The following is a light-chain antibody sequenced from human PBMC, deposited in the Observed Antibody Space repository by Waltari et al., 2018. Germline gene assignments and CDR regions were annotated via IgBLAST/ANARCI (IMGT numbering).Light chain of an antibody. J-gene: IGLJ3*02. CDR3: AAWDDSLNGWV. V-gene: IGLV1-44*01. CDR2: SNN. CDR1: SANIGSNT. Sequence: QSVLTQPPPASGTPGQRVTIPCSGSSANIGSNTVNWYQPLPGTAPQPPIYSNNQRPSGAPDRFSGSKSGTSASLAISGLQSEDEADYYCAAWDDSLNGWVFGGGTKLTVL.